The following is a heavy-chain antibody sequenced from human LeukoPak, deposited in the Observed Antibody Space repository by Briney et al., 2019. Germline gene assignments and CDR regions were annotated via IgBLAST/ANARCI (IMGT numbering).Heavy chain of an antibody. CDR2: INHSGST. CDR3: ACLTTADAFDI. Sequence: PSETLSLTCAVYGGSFSGYYWSWIRQPPGKGLEWIGEINHSGSTNYNPSLKSRVTISVDTSKNQFSLRLSSVTAADTAVYYCACLTTADAFDIWGQGTMATVSS. J-gene: IGHJ3*02. V-gene: IGHV4-34*01. D-gene: IGHD3-22*01. CDR1: GGSFSGYY.